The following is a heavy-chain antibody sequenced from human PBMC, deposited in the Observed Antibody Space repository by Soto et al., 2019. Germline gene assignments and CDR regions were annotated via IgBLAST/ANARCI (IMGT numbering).Heavy chain of an antibody. Sequence: PSETLSLTCTVSGGSISSSSYYWGWIRQPPGKGLEWIGSIYYSGSTYYNPSLKSRVTISVDTSKNQFSLKLSSVTAADTAVYYCARLFPEYYDSSGYYYGYYFDYWGQGTLVTVS. CDR2: IYYSGST. V-gene: IGHV4-39*01. J-gene: IGHJ4*02. D-gene: IGHD3-22*01. CDR1: GGSISSSSYY. CDR3: ARLFPEYYDSSGYYYGYYFDY.